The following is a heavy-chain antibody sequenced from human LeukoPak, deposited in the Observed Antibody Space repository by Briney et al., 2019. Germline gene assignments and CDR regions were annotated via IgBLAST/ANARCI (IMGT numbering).Heavy chain of an antibody. J-gene: IGHJ4*02. CDR1: GFTFSSYG. V-gene: IGHV3-23*01. Sequence: GGSLRLSCAASGFTFSSYGMSWVRQAPGKGLEWVSGISGSGGRTYYADFVKGRFTISRDNSKNTLFLQMNSLRAEDTAVYYCAKDGYTEWLGLYYFDYWGQGTLVTVSS. CDR3: AKDGYTEWLGLYYFDY. D-gene: IGHD6-19*01. CDR2: ISGSGGRT.